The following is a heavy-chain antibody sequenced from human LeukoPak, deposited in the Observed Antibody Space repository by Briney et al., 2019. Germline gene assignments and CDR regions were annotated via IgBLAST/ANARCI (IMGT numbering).Heavy chain of an antibody. Sequence: PGGSLRLSCVASGFTFSSYSMNWVRQAPGKGLEWVANIKQDGGEKYYVDSVKGRFTISRDNAKNSLYLQMNSLRPEDTAVYYCAGRGDGNLYYFDHWGQGTLFTVSS. CDR1: GFTFSSYS. D-gene: IGHD5-24*01. CDR2: IKQDGGEK. V-gene: IGHV3-7*04. CDR3: AGRGDGNLYYFDH. J-gene: IGHJ4*02.